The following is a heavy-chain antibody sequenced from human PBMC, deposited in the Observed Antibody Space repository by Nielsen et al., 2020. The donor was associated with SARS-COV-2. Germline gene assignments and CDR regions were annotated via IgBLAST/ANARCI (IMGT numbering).Heavy chain of an antibody. D-gene: IGHD6-13*01. CDR1: GFTFSSYS. CDR3: ARDRGYSSSWYPDMDV. J-gene: IGHJ6*03. V-gene: IGHV3-21*04. Sequence: GGSLRLSCAASGFTFSSYSMNWVRQAPGKGLEWVSSISSSSSYIYYADSVKGRFTISRDNAKNSLYLQMNSLRAEDTAVYYCARDRGYSSSWYPDMDVWGKGTTVTVSS. CDR2: ISSSSSYI.